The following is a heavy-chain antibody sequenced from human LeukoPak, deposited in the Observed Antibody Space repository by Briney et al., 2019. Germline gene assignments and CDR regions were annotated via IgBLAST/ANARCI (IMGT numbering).Heavy chain of an antibody. V-gene: IGHV3-30*18. CDR3: AKDLLFYDDSSSYLDYFYGMDV. Sequence: GGSLRLSCAASGFTYNNYGIHWVRQAPGKGLEWVAVISYKGNNKYYADSVKGRFTVSRDNSKNTLYLQMNSLRAEDTAVYYCAKDLLFYDDSSSYLDYFYGMDVWGQGTTVTVSS. J-gene: IGHJ6*02. CDR2: ISYKGNNK. D-gene: IGHD3-22*01. CDR1: GFTYNNYG.